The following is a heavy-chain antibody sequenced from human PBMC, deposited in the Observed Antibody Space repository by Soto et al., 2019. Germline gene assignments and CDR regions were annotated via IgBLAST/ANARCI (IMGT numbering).Heavy chain of an antibody. CDR2: INHSGST. J-gene: IGHJ5*02. CDR3: AREGIAVAGTGNWFDP. CDR1: GGSFIGYY. D-gene: IGHD6-19*01. Sequence: PSETLSLTCAVYGGSFIGYYCIFIRHPPLKWLEWIGEINHSGSTNYNPSLKSRVTISVDTSKNQFSLKLSSVTAADTAVYYCAREGIAVAGTGNWFDPWGQGTLVTVSS. V-gene: IGHV4-34*01.